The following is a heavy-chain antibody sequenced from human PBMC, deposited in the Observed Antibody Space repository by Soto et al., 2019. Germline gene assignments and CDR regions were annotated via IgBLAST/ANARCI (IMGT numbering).Heavy chain of an antibody. D-gene: IGHD3-10*01. CDR3: ARASPGGSHGSPPDF. V-gene: IGHV5-51*03. Sequence: GEYLKISCKASGYRFSSYWIGWVRQKPGKGLEWMGIISPDDSETKYSPSFQGQVIISVDRSSSTVSLHWSSLKASDSAMYYCARASPGGSHGSPPDFCGQGTRATVSS. CDR2: ISPDDSET. CDR1: GYRFSSYW. J-gene: IGHJ4*02.